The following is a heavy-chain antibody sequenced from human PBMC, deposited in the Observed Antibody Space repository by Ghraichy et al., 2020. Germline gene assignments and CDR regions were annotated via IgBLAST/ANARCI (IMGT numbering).Heavy chain of an antibody. V-gene: IGHV1-69*04. CDR2: IIPILGIA. D-gene: IGHD5-12*01. Sequence: SVKVSCKASGGTFSSYAISWVRQAPGQGLEWMGRIIPILGIANYAQKFQGRVTITADKSTSTAYMELSSLRSEDTAVYYCARDRDIVATINYYYGMDVWGQGTTVTVSS. J-gene: IGHJ6*02. CDR3: ARDRDIVATINYYYGMDV. CDR1: GGTFSSYA.